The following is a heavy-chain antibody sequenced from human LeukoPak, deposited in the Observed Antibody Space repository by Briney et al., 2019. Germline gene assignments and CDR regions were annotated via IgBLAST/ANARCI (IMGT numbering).Heavy chain of an antibody. CDR2: ITGTGSTR. Sequence: GGSLRLSCAASGFTFSSYEMNWVRQAPGKGLEWVSYITGTGSTRYYADSVKGRFTISRDNAKNSLYLQLNSLRPEDTALYYCSTEPRSLLYWGHGTLVTVSS. CDR1: GFTFSSYE. V-gene: IGHV3-48*03. CDR3: STEPRSLLY. D-gene: IGHD4-17*01. J-gene: IGHJ4*01.